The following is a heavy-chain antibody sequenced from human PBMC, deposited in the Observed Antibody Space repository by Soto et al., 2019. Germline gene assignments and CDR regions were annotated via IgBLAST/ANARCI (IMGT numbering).Heavy chain of an antibody. D-gene: IGHD6-13*01. CDR3: AREVAADGTFREDVFDI. J-gene: IGHJ3*02. V-gene: IGHV1-69*12. CDR2: IIPIFTTT. CDR1: GGTFSNHA. Sequence: QVHLVQSGAEVKKPGSSVKVSCKASGGTFSNHAINWVRQAPGQGLEWMGRIIPIFTTTNYAQKFQGRVTIPADESTITAYMELSSLKHDDTVVYYCAREVAADGTFREDVFDIWGQGTLVTVSS.